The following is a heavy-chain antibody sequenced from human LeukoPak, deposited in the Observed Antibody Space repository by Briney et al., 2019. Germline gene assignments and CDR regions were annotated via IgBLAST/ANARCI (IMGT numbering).Heavy chain of an antibody. CDR2: IYYSGST. CDR3: ARGSILDCGGDCYSGWFDP. D-gene: IGHD2-21*02. CDR1: GGSVSSGSYY. Sequence: SETLSLTCTVSGGSVSSGSYYWSWIRQPPGKGLEWIGYIYYSGSTNYNPSLKSRVTISVDTSKNQFSLKLSSVTAADTAVYYCARGSILDCGGDCYSGWFDPWGQGTLVTVSP. J-gene: IGHJ5*02. V-gene: IGHV4-61*01.